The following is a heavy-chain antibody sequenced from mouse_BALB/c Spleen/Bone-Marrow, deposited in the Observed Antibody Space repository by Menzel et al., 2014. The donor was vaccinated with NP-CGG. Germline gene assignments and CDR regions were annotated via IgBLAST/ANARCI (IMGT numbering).Heavy chain of an antibody. V-gene: IGHV14-3*02. Sequence: VQLQQSGAELVEPGASVKLSCTASGFNIKDTYIHWVKQRPEQGLEWIGRIDPANGNSKYDPKFQGKATITTDTSSNTAYLQLSSLTSEDTAGYYCARGDYYAMEYWGQGTSVIVSS. CDR3: ARGDYYAMEY. CDR1: GFNIKDTY. CDR2: IDPANGNS. J-gene: IGHJ4*01.